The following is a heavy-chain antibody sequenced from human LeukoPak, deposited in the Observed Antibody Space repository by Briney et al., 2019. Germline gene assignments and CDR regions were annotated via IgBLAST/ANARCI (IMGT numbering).Heavy chain of an antibody. CDR3: TTDLVTTRAFDI. CDR1: GFTFSNAW. Sequence: SGGSLRFSCAASGFTFSNAWMSWVRQGPGKGLEWVGRIKSKTDGGTTDYAAPVKGRFTISRDDSKTTLYLQMNSLKTEDTAVYYCTTDLVTTRAFDIWGQGTMVTVSS. CDR2: IKSKTDGGTT. V-gene: IGHV3-15*01. J-gene: IGHJ3*02. D-gene: IGHD4-17*01.